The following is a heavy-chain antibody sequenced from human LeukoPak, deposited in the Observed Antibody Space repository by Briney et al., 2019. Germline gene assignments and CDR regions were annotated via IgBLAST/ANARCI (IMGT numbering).Heavy chain of an antibody. J-gene: IGHJ4*02. D-gene: IGHD3-9*01. Sequence: GGSLRLSCAASGFTFSSYWMSWVRQAPGKGLEWVANIKQEGSEKYYVDSVKGRFTISRDKAKNSLYLQMNSLRAEDTAVYYCARGPIGGRAGYYDILTGRYYFDYWGQGTLVTVSS. CDR1: GFTFSSYW. CDR2: IKQEGSEK. CDR3: ARGPIGGRAGYYDILTGRYYFDY. V-gene: IGHV3-7*01.